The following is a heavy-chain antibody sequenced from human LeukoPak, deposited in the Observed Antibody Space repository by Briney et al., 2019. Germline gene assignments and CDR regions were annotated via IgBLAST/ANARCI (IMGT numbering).Heavy chain of an antibody. CDR2: IYYNGNT. CDR1: DGSINSYY. D-gene: IGHD1-26*01. J-gene: IGHJ6*02. V-gene: IGHV4-59*01. CDR3: ARGRSNYYGMDV. Sequence: PSETLSLTCAVSDGSINSYYWNWIRRPPGKGLEWIGYIYYNGNTNYSPSLKSRVTMSVDTSKNLFSLKVSSVTAADTAVYYCARGRSNYYGMDVWGQGTTVTVSS.